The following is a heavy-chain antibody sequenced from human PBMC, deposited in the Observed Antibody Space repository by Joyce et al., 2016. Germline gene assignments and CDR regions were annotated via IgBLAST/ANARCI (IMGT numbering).Heavy chain of an antibody. Sequence: QVQLVESGGGVVQPGRSLRLSCAASGFTFNIYAMFWVRQAPGKGLEWVAVISNDGRNTYYADSGKGRITISRDNSKNTVSLQMNSLRTEDTAVYYCARDINDSWNGYLGYYGMDVWGQGTTVTVSS. CDR2: ISNDGRNT. D-gene: IGHD3-3*01. CDR3: ARDINDSWNGYLGYYGMDV. J-gene: IGHJ6*02. CDR1: GFTFNIYA. V-gene: IGHV3-30*04.